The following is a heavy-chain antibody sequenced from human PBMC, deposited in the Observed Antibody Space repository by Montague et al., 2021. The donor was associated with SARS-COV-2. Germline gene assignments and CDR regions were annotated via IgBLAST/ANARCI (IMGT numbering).Heavy chain of an antibody. CDR2: ISSSGGTT. V-gene: IGHV3-48*03. J-gene: IGHJ3*02. D-gene: IGHD3-22*01. Sequence: SLRLSCAASGFTFSSYDMNWVRQAPGKGLEWVSYISSSGGTTFYADSVRGRFTISRDNAKNSLYLQMNSLRAEDTAVYYCARESRITMLEVVSRSAFDIWGQGKRVTVSS. CDR3: ARESRITMLEVVSRSAFDI. CDR1: GFTFSSYD.